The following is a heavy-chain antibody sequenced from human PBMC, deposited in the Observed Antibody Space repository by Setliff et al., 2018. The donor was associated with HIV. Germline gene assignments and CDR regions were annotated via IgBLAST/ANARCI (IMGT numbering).Heavy chain of an antibody. J-gene: IGHJ5*02. CDR1: GGAFSGYY. D-gene: IGHD3-22*01. Sequence: PSETLSLTCAVYGGAFSGYYCTWIRQSPGRGLEWIGYTFHTGYTYYNPSLKSRVTISIDTSKNQFSLKLTSVTAADTAMYYCASRIYYYDESRVLREEGFVPWGQGTLVTVSS. V-gene: IGHV4-34*12. CDR2: TFHTGYT. CDR3: ASRIYYYDESRVLREEGFVP.